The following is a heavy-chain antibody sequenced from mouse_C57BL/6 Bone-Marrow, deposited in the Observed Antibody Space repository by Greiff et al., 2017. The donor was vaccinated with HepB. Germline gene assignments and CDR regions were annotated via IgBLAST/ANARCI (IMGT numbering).Heavy chain of an antibody. J-gene: IGHJ2*01. CDR3: AREGVYYGSSYGY. Sequence: QVQLQQPGAELVKPGASVKMSCKASGYTFTSYWITWVKQRPGQGLEWIGDIYPGSGSTNYNEKFKSKATLTVDTSSSTAYMQLSSLTSEDSAVYYGAREGVYYGSSYGYWGQGTTLTVAS. CDR1: GYTFTSYW. CDR2: IYPGSGST. V-gene: IGHV1-55*01. D-gene: IGHD1-1*01.